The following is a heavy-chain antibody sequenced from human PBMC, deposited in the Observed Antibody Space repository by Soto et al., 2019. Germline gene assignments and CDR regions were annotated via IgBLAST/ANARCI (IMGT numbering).Heavy chain of an antibody. CDR1: GGSVSNSKYY. V-gene: IGHV4-39*01. Sequence: ETLSLTCTVSGGSVSNSKYYWGWIRQSPGKGLEWIGSVYYRGRSYSKSSVKSRVTISVDTSKNQFSLNLNSVTASDTAVYFCVSQRTSVLSQAYFDYWGPGALVTVSS. CDR3: VSQRTSVLSQAYFDY. CDR2: VYYRGRS. J-gene: IGHJ4*02. D-gene: IGHD2-8*01.